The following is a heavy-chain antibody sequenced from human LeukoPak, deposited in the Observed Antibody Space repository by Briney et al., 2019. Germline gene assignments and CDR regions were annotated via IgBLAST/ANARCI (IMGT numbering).Heavy chain of an antibody. V-gene: IGHV3-9*01. D-gene: IGHD7-27*01. CDR2: ISWNSGSI. CDR1: GFTFDDYA. CDR3: AKEGHWGSVDY. J-gene: IGHJ4*02. Sequence: GRSLRLSCAASGFTFDDYAMHWVRQAPGKGLEWVSGISWNSGSIGYADSVKGRFTISRDNAKNSVSLQMNSLRGEDTAVYYCAKEGHWGSVDYWGQGTLVTVSS.